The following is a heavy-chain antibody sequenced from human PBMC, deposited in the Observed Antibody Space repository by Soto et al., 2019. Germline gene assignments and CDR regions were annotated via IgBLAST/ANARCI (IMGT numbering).Heavy chain of an antibody. CDR1: GFTVSSNY. CDR2: INSVGST. D-gene: IGHD3-16*01. J-gene: IGHJ4*02. V-gene: IGHV3-53*01. CDR3: RIRLTGDGFDY. Sequence: PGASLRHSCAASGFTVSSNYMSWVRKAPVKGLEWGSVINSVGSTYYAGSVKGRFTVSRDNSKTTLYRQMNCMSADDTSVYYCRIRLTGDGFDYRGQGT.